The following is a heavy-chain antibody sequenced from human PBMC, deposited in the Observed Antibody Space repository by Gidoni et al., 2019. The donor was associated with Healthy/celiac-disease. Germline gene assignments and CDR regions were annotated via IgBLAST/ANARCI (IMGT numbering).Heavy chain of an antibody. D-gene: IGHD4-4*01. CDR2: ISGSGGST. V-gene: IGHV3-23*01. J-gene: IGHJ4*02. Sequence: EVQLLESGGGLVQPGVSLRLSFAASVFTFRSYSMSWVRQAPGKGLEWVSAISGSGGSTYYADSVKGRFTISRDNSKNTLYLQMNSLRAEDTAVYYCAKGGPHDYSNYVTMDYWGQGTLVTVSS. CDR1: VFTFRSYS. CDR3: AKGGPHDYSNYVTMDY.